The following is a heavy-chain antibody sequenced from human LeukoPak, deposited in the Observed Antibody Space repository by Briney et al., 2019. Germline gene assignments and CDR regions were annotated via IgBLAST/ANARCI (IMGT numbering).Heavy chain of an antibody. D-gene: IGHD3-16*02. CDR3: ARSSITFGGVIVIDLSD. CDR1: GYTFTGYY. V-gene: IGHV1-2*02. Sequence: ASVKVSCKASGYTFTGYYMQWVRQAPGQGLEWTGWINPNSGGTNYAQKFQGRVTMTRDTSISTAYMELSRLRSDDTAVYYCARSSITFGGVIVIDLSDWGQGTLVTVSS. CDR2: INPNSGGT. J-gene: IGHJ4*02.